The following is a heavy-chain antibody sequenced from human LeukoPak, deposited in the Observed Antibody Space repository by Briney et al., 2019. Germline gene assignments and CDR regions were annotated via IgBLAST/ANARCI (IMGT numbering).Heavy chain of an antibody. D-gene: IGHD5-18*01. CDR3: ARVSGYSYGNSYYYYYGMDV. J-gene: IGHJ6*02. CDR1: GVSVSSGSYF. Sequence: PSETLSLTCTVSGVSVSSGSYFWSWIRQPPGEGPQWIGYIYHDDSTNYSPSLRSRVSISVDTSKNQFSLKLSSVTAADTAVYYCARVSGYSYGNSYYYYYGMDVWGQGTTVTVSS. CDR2: IYHDDST. V-gene: IGHV4-61*01.